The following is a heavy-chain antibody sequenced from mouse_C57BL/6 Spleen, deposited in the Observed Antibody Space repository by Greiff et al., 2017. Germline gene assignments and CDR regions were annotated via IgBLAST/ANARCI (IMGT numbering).Heavy chain of an antibody. CDR3: AWRGPYYYGSSGYFDV. CDR1: GYSFTGYY. Sequence: VQLKQSGPELVKPGASVKISCKASGYSFTGYYMHWVKQSHGNILDWIGYIYPYNGVSSYNQKFKGKATLTVDKSSSTAYMELRSLTSEDSAVYYCAWRGPYYYGSSGYFDVWGTGTTVTVSS. V-gene: IGHV1-31*01. J-gene: IGHJ1*03. D-gene: IGHD1-1*01. CDR2: IYPYNGVS.